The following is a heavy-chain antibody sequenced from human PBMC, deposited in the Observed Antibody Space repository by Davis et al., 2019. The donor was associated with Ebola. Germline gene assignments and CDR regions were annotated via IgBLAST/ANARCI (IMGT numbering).Heavy chain of an antibody. D-gene: IGHD3-16*01. CDR3: ARDDKVMHFDY. V-gene: IGHV1-18*01. Sequence: ASVKVSCKTSGYSFTDYGISWVRQAPGQGLEWMGWISGYNGATDYAHNVQGRVTMTRDTSINTAHMELSGLRSDDTAVYYCARDDKVMHFDYWGQGALVTVSS. CDR2: ISGYNGAT. CDR1: GYSFTDYG. J-gene: IGHJ4*02.